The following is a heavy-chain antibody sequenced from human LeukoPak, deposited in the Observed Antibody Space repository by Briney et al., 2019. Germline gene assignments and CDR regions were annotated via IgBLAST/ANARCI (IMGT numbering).Heavy chain of an antibody. J-gene: IGHJ5*02. CDR2: IYYSGST. D-gene: IGHD6-13*01. V-gene: IGHV4-59*01. CDR3: ARYHSSSWYTSRNWFDP. CDR1: GGSISSYY. Sequence: PSETLSLTCTVSGGSISSYYWSWIRQPPGKGLEWIGYIYYSGSTNYNPSLKSRVTISVDTSKNQFSLKLSSVTAADTAVYYCARYHSSSWYTSRNWFDPRGQGTLVTVSS.